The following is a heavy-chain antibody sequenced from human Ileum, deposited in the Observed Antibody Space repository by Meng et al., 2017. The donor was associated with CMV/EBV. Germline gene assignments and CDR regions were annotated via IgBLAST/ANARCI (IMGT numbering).Heavy chain of an antibody. CDR3: ASGGDFWSAYYY. J-gene: IGHJ4*02. CDR2: IYSGGST. D-gene: IGHD3-3*01. CDR1: GSTVSSNY. V-gene: IGHV3-53*01. Sequence: GQVGGAGGGVHQPGGSLSISCAACGSTVSSNYMWWVRQAAGMGVEWVSVIYSGGSTFYADSVKGRFTISRDNSKNTLYLQMSSTRAEDTAVYYCASGGDFWSAYYYWGQGTLVTVSS.